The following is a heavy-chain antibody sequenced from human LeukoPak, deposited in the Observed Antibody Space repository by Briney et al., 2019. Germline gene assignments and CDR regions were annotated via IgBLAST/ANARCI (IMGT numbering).Heavy chain of an antibody. CDR1: GYTFTAYY. D-gene: IGHD1-14*01. CDR2: INPNRGAT. J-gene: IGHJ4*02. V-gene: IGHV1-2*02. CDR3: ARTGSFDY. Sequence: VKVSCKASGYTFTAYYMHWVRQAPGQGLEWMGWINPNRGATIYAQNFQGRVTMTTDTSISTAYMELTRLGSDDTAVYYCARTGSFDYWGQGTLVTVSS.